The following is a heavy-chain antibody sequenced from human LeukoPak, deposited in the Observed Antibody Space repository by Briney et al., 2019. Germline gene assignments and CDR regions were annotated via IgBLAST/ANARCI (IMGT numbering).Heavy chain of an antibody. D-gene: IGHD2-2*01. Sequence: KTGGSLRLSCAASGSTFSSYSMNWVRQAPGKGLEWVSSISSSSSYIYYADSVKGRFTISRDNAKNSLYLQMNSLRAEDTAVYYCARDGGNCSSTSCSGYYFDYWGQGTLVTVSS. V-gene: IGHV3-21*01. CDR2: ISSSSSYI. CDR1: GSTFSSYS. J-gene: IGHJ4*02. CDR3: ARDGGNCSSTSCSGYYFDY.